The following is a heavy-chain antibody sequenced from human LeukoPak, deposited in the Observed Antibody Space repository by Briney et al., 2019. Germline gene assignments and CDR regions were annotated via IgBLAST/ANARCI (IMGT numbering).Heavy chain of an antibody. V-gene: IGHV3-30-3*01. J-gene: IGHJ6*02. D-gene: IGHD3-22*01. CDR3: ASTTGDPYDSSGYYWWAVLGYYYGMDV. CDR2: ISYDGSNK. Sequence: GGSLRLSCAASGFTFSSYAMHWVRQAPGKGLEWVAVISYDGSNKYYADSVKGRFTISRDNSKNTLYLQMNSLRAEDTAVYYCASTTGDPYDSSGYYWWAVLGYYYGMDVWGQGTTVTVSS. CDR1: GFTFSSYA.